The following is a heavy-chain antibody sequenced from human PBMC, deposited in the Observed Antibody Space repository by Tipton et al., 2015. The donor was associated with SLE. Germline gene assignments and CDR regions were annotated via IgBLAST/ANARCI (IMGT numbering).Heavy chain of an antibody. Sequence: TLSLTCTVSGGSISSSSYYWGWIRQPPGKGLEWIGSIYYSGSTYYNPSLKSRVTISVDTSKNQFSLKLSSVTAADTAVYYCARRTKDYDILTGRRGAFDIWGQGTMVTVSS. D-gene: IGHD3-9*01. CDR3: ARRTKDYDILTGRRGAFDI. V-gene: IGHV4-39*07. CDR2: IYYSGST. J-gene: IGHJ3*02. CDR1: GGSISSSSYY.